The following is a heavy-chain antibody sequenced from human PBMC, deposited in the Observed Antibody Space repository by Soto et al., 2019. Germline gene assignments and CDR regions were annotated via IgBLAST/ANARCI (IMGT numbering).Heavy chain of an antibody. CDR2: IYSGGST. V-gene: IGHV3-53*01. J-gene: IGHJ6*02. D-gene: IGHD3-10*01. CDR1: GFTVSSNY. Sequence: EVQLVESGGGLIQPGGSLRLSCAASGFTVSSNYMSWVRQAPGKGLEWVSVIYSGGSTYYADSVKGRFTISSDHSKNKLYLQMNNLRAEDTAVYYCARESLGSGSHRPDYYYYGMDVWGQGTTVTLSS. CDR3: ARESLGSGSHRPDYYYYGMDV.